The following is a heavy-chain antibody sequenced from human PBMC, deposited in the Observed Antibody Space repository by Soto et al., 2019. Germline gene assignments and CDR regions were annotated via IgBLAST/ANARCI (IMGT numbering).Heavy chain of an antibody. J-gene: IGHJ3*01. CDR3: AREGPISGTNPFDV. CDR1: GFTFSNHG. D-gene: IGHD1-20*01. Sequence: QVQLVESGGGVVQPGRSLRLSCAASGFTFSNHGMHWVRQAPGKGLEWVAVIWSDGSNKDYGDSVKGRFTITRDNPKNTLSLQMDSLRAEDTAVYDCAREGPISGTNPFDVWGQGTMVTISS. V-gene: IGHV3-33*01. CDR2: IWSDGSNK.